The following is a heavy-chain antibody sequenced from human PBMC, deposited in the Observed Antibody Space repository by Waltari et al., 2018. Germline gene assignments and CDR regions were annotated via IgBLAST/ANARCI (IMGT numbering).Heavy chain of an antibody. D-gene: IGHD1-26*01. J-gene: IGHJ6*03. CDR3: ARDYSGSYTRHYFYMDV. CDR1: GGSISPYA. CDR2: FYYTGSLST. V-gene: IGHV4-4*07. Sequence: QVQLQESGPGLVRPSGTLSLTCKVSGGSISPYAWSWIRQPAGGGLEWIGRFYYTGSLSTNYNPSLASRVTMSVDTSKNELSLQLTSVAAADTAVYYCARDYSGSYTRHYFYMDVWGKGTTVTVSS.